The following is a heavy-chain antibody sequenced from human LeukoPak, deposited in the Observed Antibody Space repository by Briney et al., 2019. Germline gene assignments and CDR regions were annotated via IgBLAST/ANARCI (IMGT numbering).Heavy chain of an antibody. CDR3: ASAGSGLY. D-gene: IGHD6-19*01. Sequence: PGRSLRLSCAASGFSFSSYSMNWVRQAPGKGLEWVSYISSSSSTIYYADSVKGRFTISRDNAKNSLYLQMNGLRDEDTAVYYCASAGSGLYWGQGTLVTVSS. J-gene: IGHJ4*02. CDR1: GFSFSSYS. CDR2: ISSSSSTI. V-gene: IGHV3-48*02.